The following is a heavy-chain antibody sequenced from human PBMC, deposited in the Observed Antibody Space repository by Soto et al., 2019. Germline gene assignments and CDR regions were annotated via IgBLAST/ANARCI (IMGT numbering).Heavy chain of an antibody. D-gene: IGHD3-10*01. J-gene: IGHJ6*02. CDR1: GVTFSSYA. CDR3: ARDRQFSHPRGGMDV. Sequence: PGGSLRLSCAASGVTFSSYAMNWVRQAPGKGLEWVSAISGTGYNTYYADSLKGRFTISRDNSKNTLSLQMNSLRAEDTAVYYCARDRQFSHPRGGMDVWGQGTTVTVSS. CDR2: ISGTGYNT. V-gene: IGHV3-23*01.